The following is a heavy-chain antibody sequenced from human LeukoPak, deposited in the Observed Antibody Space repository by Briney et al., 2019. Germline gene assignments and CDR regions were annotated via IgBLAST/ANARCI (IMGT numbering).Heavy chain of an antibody. D-gene: IGHD3-10*01. Sequence: GGSLRLSCAASGFTFTNYAMNWVRQAPGKGLHWVSTISGRGDYTYYADSVKGRFTISRDNSKNTLYLQMNSLRAEDTAVYYCAKGCTYGSDWGQGTLVTVSS. CDR1: GFTFTNYA. J-gene: IGHJ4*02. CDR3: AKGCTYGSD. CDR2: ISGRGDYT. V-gene: IGHV3-23*01.